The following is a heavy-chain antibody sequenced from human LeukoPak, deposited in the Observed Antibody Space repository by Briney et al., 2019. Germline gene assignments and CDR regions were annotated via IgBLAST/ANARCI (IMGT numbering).Heavy chain of an antibody. CDR2: IKQDGSEK. Sequence: GGSLRLSCAASGFTFSSYWMSWVRQAPGKGPEWVANIKQDGSEKYYVDSVKGRFTISRDNAKNSLYLQMNSLRAEDTAVYYCARGRGGYEYYFDYWGQGTLVTVSS. V-gene: IGHV3-7*05. CDR1: GFTFSSYW. CDR3: ARGRGGYEYYFDY. D-gene: IGHD5-12*01. J-gene: IGHJ4*02.